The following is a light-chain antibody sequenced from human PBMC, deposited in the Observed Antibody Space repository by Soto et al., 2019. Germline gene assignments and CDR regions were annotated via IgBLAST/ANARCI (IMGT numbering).Light chain of an antibody. Sequence: VLTQPASVSGSPGQSITISCTGTSSDVGGYNYVSWYQQHPGKAPKLMIYDVSNRPSGVSNRFSGSKSGNTASLTLSGLQAEDEAAYYCSSYTSSSSYVFGTGTKVTVL. CDR3: SSYTSSSSYV. V-gene: IGLV2-14*01. CDR2: DVS. CDR1: SSDVGGYNY. J-gene: IGLJ1*01.